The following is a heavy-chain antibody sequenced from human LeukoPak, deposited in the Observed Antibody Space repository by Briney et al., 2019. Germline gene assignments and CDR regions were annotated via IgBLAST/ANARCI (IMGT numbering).Heavy chain of an antibody. V-gene: IGHV4-61*01. D-gene: IGHD3-3*01. J-gene: IGHJ6*02. CDR3: ARAAPYYDFWSGYSTNNYYYYYGMDV. Sequence: PSETLSLTCTVSGGSISRSSYYWSWIRQPPGKGLEWIGYIYYSGSTNYNPSLKSRVTISVDTSKNQFSLKLSSVTAADTAVYYCARAAPYYDFWSGYSTNNYYYYYGMDVWGQGTTVTVSS. CDR2: IYYSGST. CDR1: GGSISRSSYY.